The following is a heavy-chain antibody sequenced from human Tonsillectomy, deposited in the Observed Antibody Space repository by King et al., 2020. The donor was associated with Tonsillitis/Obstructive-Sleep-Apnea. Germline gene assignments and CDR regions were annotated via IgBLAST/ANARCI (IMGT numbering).Heavy chain of an antibody. D-gene: IGHD3-22*01. CDR3: AGEVVITTGEYFQH. CDR2: INHSGST. CDR1: GGSFSGYY. Sequence: VQLQQWGAGLLKPSETLSLTCAVYGGSFSGYYWSWIRQPPGKGLEWIGEINHSGSTNYNPSPKSRVSISVDTSKNQSSLKLSSVTAADTAVYYCAGEVVITTGEYFQHWGQGTLVTVSS. V-gene: IGHV4-34*01. J-gene: IGHJ1*01.